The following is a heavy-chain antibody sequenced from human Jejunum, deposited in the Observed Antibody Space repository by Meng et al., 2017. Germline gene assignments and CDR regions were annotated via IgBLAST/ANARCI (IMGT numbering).Heavy chain of an antibody. CDR3: AKGWDSSGGDYGY. CDR1: GFTYNRYV. J-gene: IGHJ4*02. D-gene: IGHD6-19*01. Sequence: GGSLRLSCAASGFTYNRYVMRWVRQAPGKGLEWVSAISDSGDKTYYADSVKGRFTISRDNSKNTLYLQMNSLRAEDTAVYYCAKGWDSSGGDYGYWGQGTLVTVSS. V-gene: IGHV3-23*01. CDR2: ISDSGDKT.